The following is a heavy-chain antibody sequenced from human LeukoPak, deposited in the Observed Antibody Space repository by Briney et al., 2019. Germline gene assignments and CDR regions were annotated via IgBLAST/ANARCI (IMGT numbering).Heavy chain of an antibody. J-gene: IGHJ4*02. CDR1: GFPFSTYG. V-gene: IGHV3-30*18. CDR2: ISYDGSNQ. Sequence: GTSLRLSCVASGFPFSTYGMHWVRQAPGKGLEWVALISYDGSNQYYRDSVKGRFTISRDNGENSVYLQMHSLRTEDTAVCYCANAHYWGQGTLVIVSS. CDR3: ANAHY.